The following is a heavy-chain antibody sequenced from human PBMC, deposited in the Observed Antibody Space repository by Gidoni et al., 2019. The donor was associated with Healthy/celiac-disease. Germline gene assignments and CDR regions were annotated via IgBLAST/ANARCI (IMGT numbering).Heavy chain of an antibody. V-gene: IGHV3-30*18. Sequence: QVQLVESGGGVVQPGRSLRLSCAASGFTFSSYGMHWVRQAPGKGLEWVAVISYDGSNKYYADSVKGRFTISRDNSKNTLYLQMNSRRAEDTAVYYCAKFWGKYYFDYWGQGTLVTVSS. CDR1: GFTFSSYG. D-gene: IGHD7-27*01. CDR3: AKFWGKYYFDY. CDR2: ISYDGSNK. J-gene: IGHJ4*02.